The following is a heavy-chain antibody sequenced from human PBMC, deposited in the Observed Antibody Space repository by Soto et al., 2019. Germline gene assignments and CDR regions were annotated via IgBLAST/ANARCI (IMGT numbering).Heavy chain of an antibody. CDR1: GFTFTSSA. V-gene: IGHV1-58*01. J-gene: IGHJ4*02. CDR2: IVVGSGNT. D-gene: IGHD3-9*01. CDR3: AAQVVSQGYFAWLNIL. Sequence: QMQLVQSGPEVKKPGTSVKVSCKASGFTFTSSAVQWVRQARGQRLEWIGWIVVGSGNTNYAQKFQERVTITRDMSTSSAYMELGTLRSEDTAVYYCAAQVVSQGYFAWLNILWCQGTLVTVSS.